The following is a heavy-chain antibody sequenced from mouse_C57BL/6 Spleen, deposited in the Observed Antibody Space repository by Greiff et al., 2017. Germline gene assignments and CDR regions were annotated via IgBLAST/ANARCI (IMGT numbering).Heavy chain of an antibody. Sequence: EVKLMESGGGLVQPGGSLSLSCAASGFTFTDYYMSWVRQPPGKALEWLGFIRNKANGYTTEYSASVKGRFTISRDNSQSILSLQMNALRAEDSATYYCARFPNWDYFDYWGQGTTLTVSS. D-gene: IGHD4-1*02. CDR3: ARFPNWDYFDY. J-gene: IGHJ2*01. CDR2: IRNKANGYTT. V-gene: IGHV7-3*01. CDR1: GFTFTDYY.